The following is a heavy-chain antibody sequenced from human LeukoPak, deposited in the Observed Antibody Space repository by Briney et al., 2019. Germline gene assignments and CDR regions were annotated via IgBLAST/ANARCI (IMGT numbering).Heavy chain of an antibody. CDR2: VYHSGST. CDR3: ARDLGYSSGWGYYYYMDV. Sequence: SETLSLTCAVYGGSFSGYYWSWIRQPPGKGLEWIGSVYHSGSTYYNPSLKSRVTIPVDTSKNQFSLNLSSVTAADTAVYYCARDLGYSSGWGYYYYMDVWGKGTTVTVSS. V-gene: IGHV4-34*01. CDR1: GGSFSGYY. J-gene: IGHJ6*03. D-gene: IGHD6-19*01.